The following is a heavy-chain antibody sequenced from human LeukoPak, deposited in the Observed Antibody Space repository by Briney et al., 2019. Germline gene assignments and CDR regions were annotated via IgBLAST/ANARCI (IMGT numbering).Heavy chain of an antibody. CDR1: GFTFSSYS. J-gene: IGHJ4*02. CDR3: ARAYGSGRPHY. V-gene: IGHV3-48*01. CDR2: ISSASNTI. Sequence: GGSLRLSCAASGFTFSSYSMNWVRQAPGKGLEWVSYISSASNTIYYADSVKGRFTISRDNAKNSLYLQMNSLRAEDTAMYYCARAYGSGRPHYWGQGTLVTVSS. D-gene: IGHD3-10*01.